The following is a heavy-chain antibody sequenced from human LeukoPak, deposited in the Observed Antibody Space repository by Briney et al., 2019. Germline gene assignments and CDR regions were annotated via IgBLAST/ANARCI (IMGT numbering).Heavy chain of an antibody. Sequence: GGSLRLSCAASGFTFSSYGMSWVRQAPGKGLEWVSGISGSGDSTYYADSVKGRFTISRDNFKNTLYLQLNSLRAEDTAVYYCVGYYYGSGSYPHFDYWGQGTLVTVSS. CDR1: GFTFSSYG. D-gene: IGHD3-10*01. V-gene: IGHV3-23*01. CDR3: VGYYYGSGSYPHFDY. CDR2: ISGSGDST. J-gene: IGHJ4*02.